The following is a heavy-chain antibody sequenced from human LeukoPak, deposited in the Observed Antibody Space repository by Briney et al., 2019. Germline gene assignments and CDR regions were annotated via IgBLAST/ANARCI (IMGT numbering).Heavy chain of an antibody. Sequence: SETLSLTCTVSGGSISSYYWSWLRQPAGKGLEWIGRIYTSGSTNYNPSLKSRVTMSVDTSKNQFSLKLSSVTAADTAVYYCARDPYYGDYHNWYFDLWGRGTLVTVSS. CDR1: GGSISSYY. D-gene: IGHD4-17*01. CDR3: ARDPYYGDYHNWYFDL. V-gene: IGHV4-4*07. CDR2: IYTSGST. J-gene: IGHJ2*01.